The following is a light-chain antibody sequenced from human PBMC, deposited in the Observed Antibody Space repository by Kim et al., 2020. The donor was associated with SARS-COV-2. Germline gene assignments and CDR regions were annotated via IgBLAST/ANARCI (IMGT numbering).Light chain of an antibody. CDR2: RNN. J-gene: IGLJ1*01. V-gene: IGLV1-47*01. CDR3: AAWDDSLSGQV. Sequence: QRVTVSCSGSSSNIGSRYVYWYQQLPGTAPNLLIYRNNQRPSGVPDRFSGSKSGTSASLAISGLRSEDEADYYCAAWDDSLSGQVFGTGTKVTVL. CDR1: SSNIGSRY.